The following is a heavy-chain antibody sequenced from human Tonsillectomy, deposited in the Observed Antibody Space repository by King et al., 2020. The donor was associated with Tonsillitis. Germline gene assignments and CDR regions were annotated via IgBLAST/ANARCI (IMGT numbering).Heavy chain of an antibody. CDR3: ARQWIQLWSFTPPGLVDL. CDR2: IYYSGST. Sequence: LQLQESGPGLVKPSETLSLTCTVSGGSISSSSYYWGWIRQPPGKGLEWIGSIYYSGSTYYNPSLKSRVTISVDTSKNQFSLKLSSVTAADTAVYYCARQWIQLWSFTPPGLVDLWGRGTLVTVSS. V-gene: IGHV4-39*01. CDR1: GGSISSSSYY. J-gene: IGHJ2*01. D-gene: IGHD5-18*01.